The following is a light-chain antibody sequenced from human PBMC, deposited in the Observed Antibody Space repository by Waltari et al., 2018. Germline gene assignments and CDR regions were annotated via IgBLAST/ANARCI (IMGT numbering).Light chain of an antibody. V-gene: IGLV2-23*01. CDR3: CSYAGSSTHVV. Sequence: QSALTQPASVSGSPGQSITISCTGTSSDVGSYNLVSWYQQHPGKAPKLMIYEGSKRPSGVSNRFSGSKSGNTASLTISGLQAEDEDYYYCCSYAGSSTHVVFGGGTKLTVL. CDR2: EGS. CDR1: SSDVGSYNL. J-gene: IGLJ2*01.